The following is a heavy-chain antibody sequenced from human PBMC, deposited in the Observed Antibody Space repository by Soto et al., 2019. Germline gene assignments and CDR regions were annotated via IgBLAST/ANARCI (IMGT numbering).Heavy chain of an antibody. CDR3: AKNQYSSSSSFAFV. CDR1: GCTFSSYA. D-gene: IGHD6-6*01. CDR2: ISGSGGST. J-gene: IGHJ4*02. V-gene: IGHV3-23*01. Sequence: PGGSLRLSCAASGCTFSSYAMSWVRQAPGKGLEWVSAISGSGGSTYYADSVKGRFTISRDNSKNTLYLQMNSLRAEDTAVYYCAKNQYSSSSSFAFVWGQGTLVTVSS.